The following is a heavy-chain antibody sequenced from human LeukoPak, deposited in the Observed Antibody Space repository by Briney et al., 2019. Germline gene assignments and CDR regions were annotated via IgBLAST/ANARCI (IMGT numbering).Heavy chain of an antibody. Sequence: GGSLRLSCAASGFTFSRYWMSWVRQAPGKGLEWVANIKQDGSEKHYVDSVKGRFTISRDNAKNSLYLQMNSLRTEDTAVYYCARDLDGTGWYEYAYWGQGTLVTVSS. J-gene: IGHJ4*02. D-gene: IGHD6-19*01. CDR3: ARDLDGTGWYEYAY. CDR1: GFTFSRYW. CDR2: IKQDGSEK. V-gene: IGHV3-7*01.